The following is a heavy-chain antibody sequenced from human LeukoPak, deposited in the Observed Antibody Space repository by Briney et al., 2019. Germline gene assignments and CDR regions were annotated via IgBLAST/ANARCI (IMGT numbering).Heavy chain of an antibody. D-gene: IGHD1-1*01. CDR1: GGTFSSYT. J-gene: IGHJ4*02. CDR3: ARARITGYNWNDVYFDY. Sequence: ASVKVSCKASGGTFSSYTISWVRQAPGQGLEWMGRIIPIHGIANYAQKFQGRVTITADKSTSTAYMELSSLRSEDTAVYYCARARITGYNWNDVYFDYWGQGTLVTVSS. CDR2: IIPIHGIA. V-gene: IGHV1-69*02.